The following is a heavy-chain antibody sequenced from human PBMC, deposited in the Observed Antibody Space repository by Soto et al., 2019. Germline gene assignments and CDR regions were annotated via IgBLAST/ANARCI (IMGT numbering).Heavy chain of an antibody. Sequence: ASVKVSCKASGYTFTSYAMHWVRQAPGQRLEWMGWINAGNGNTKYSQKFQGRVTITRDTSASTAYMELSSLRSEDTAVYYCARDYCSGGSCYSYYYYGMDVWGQGTTVTVSS. D-gene: IGHD2-15*01. CDR2: INAGNGNT. CDR1: GYTFTSYA. J-gene: IGHJ6*02. CDR3: ARDYCSGGSCYSYYYYGMDV. V-gene: IGHV1-3*01.